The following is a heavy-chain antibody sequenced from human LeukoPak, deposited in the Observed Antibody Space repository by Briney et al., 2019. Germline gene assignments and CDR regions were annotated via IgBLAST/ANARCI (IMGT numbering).Heavy chain of an antibody. CDR3: ARALGAFDI. CDR1: GGSFSFYY. Sequence: SETLSLTCGVSGGSFSFYYWSGLRQPPGKGLEWIGEISQSGSTNYTPSLKSRVNISLDTSENQFSLKLSSVTAADPAVYYCARALGAFDIWAKGQWSPSLQ. J-gene: IGHJ3*02. CDR2: ISQSGST. V-gene: IGHV4-34*01.